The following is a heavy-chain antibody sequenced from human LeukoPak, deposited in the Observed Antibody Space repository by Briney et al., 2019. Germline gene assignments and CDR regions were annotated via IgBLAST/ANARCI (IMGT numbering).Heavy chain of an antibody. Sequence: GESLKISCKGSGYSFTSYWIGWVRQMPGKGLEWMGIIYPGDSDTRYSPSFQGQVTISADKSISTAYLQWSSLKASDTAMYYCARRGRFESGGSSLYHFDYWGQGTLVTVSS. CDR2: IYPGDSDT. V-gene: IGHV5-51*01. J-gene: IGHJ4*02. CDR3: ARRGRFESGGSSLYHFDY. CDR1: GYSFTSYW. D-gene: IGHD1-26*01.